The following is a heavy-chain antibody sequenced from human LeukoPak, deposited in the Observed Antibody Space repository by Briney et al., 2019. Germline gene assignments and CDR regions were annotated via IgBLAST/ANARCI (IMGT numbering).Heavy chain of an antibody. CDR3: ARRAGYDRSDNWFDP. CDR1: GGSISSYY. Sequence: SETLSLTCTVSGGSISSYYWSWIRQPPGKGLEWIGYIYYSGSTNYNPSLKSRVTISVDTSKNQFSLKLSSVTAADTAVYYCARRAGYDRSDNWFDPWSQGTLVTVSS. J-gene: IGHJ5*02. D-gene: IGHD3-22*01. CDR2: IYYSGST. V-gene: IGHV4-59*01.